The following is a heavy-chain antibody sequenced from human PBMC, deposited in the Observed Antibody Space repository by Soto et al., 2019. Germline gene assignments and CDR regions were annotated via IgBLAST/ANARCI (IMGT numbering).Heavy chain of an antibody. CDR3: AKATYDTTFYTSSFDS. V-gene: IGHV3-23*01. J-gene: IGHJ4*02. Sequence: VQLLESGGGLVQPGGSLRLSCAASEFTFSNYAMTWVRQAPGKGLEWVSLMTGSDGRTYYADSVKGRFTISRDKSKNTLFLQMNSLRAEDTAVYYCAKATYDTTFYTSSFDSWGQGTLVTVSS. CDR1: EFTFSNYA. CDR2: MTGSDGRT. D-gene: IGHD3-22*01.